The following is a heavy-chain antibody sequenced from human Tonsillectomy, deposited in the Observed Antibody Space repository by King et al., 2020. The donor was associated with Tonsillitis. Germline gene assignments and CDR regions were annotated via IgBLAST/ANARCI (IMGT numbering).Heavy chain of an antibody. CDR2: IHYIGST. J-gene: IGHJ2*01. CDR3: ARVSSSSQWNFDL. CDR1: GGSISSYY. V-gene: IGHV4-59*01. D-gene: IGHD6-6*01. Sequence: VQLQESGPGLVKPSETLSLTCTVSGGSISSYYWSWIRQPPGKGLEWIGFIHYIGSTNYNPPLKSRVTISVDTSKNQFSLKLSSVTAADTAVYYCARVSSSSQWNFDLWGRGTLVTVSS.